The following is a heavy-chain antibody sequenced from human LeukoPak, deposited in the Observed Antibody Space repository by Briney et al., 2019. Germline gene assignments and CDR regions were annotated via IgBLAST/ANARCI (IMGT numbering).Heavy chain of an antibody. CDR3: AKDDSGSYYPYYYYMDV. Sequence: GGTLRLSCAVSGFTFSDYGMSWVRQAPGNGLEWVSTISGSGGRTYYADPVKGRFTISRDNSKNTLYLQMNSLRAEDTAVYYCAKDDSGSYYPYYYYMDVWGKGTTVTISS. CDR2: ISGSGGRT. J-gene: IGHJ6*03. D-gene: IGHD1-26*01. V-gene: IGHV3-23*01. CDR1: GFTFSDYG.